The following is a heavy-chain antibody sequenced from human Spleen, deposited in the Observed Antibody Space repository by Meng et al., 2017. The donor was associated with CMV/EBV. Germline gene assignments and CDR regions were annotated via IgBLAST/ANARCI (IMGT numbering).Heavy chain of an antibody. CDR2: INGDGTTT. J-gene: IGHJ4*02. Sequence: GGSLRLSCAASGFTFSTSWMHWVRQSPEKGLVWVSRINGDGTTTAYADSVKGRFTISRDNAKNMLYLQMSSLRADGTAVYYCARVLPIYDFWSGYFDYWGQGTLVTVSS. CDR1: GFTFSTSW. CDR3: ARVLPIYDFWSGYFDY. V-gene: IGHV3-74*01. D-gene: IGHD3-3*01.